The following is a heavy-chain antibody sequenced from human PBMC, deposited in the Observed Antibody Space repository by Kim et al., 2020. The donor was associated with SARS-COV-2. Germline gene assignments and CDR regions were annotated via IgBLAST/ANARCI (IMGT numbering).Heavy chain of an antibody. CDR2: IYYSGST. V-gene: IGHV4-31*03. CDR3: ARGVRITKYYGSGSYLLDY. D-gene: IGHD3-10*01. CDR1: GGSISSGGYY. Sequence: SETLSLTCTVSGGSISSGGYYWSWIRQHPGKGLEWIGYIYYSGSTYYNPSLKSRVTISVDTSKNQFSLKLSSVTAADTAVYYCARGVRITKYYGSGSYLLDYWGQGTLVTVSS. J-gene: IGHJ4*02.